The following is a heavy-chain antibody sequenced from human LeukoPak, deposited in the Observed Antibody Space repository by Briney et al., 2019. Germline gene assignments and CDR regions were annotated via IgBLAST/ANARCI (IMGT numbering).Heavy chain of an antibody. Sequence: SETLSLTCTVSGGSISSYHWTWIRQSAGKGLEWIGRINTSGSTNYNPSLRSRVTMSVNTPKNQFSLNLTSVTAADTAVYSCAREGGDPRWLDPWGQGTLVTVSS. V-gene: IGHV4-4*07. CDR2: INTSGST. J-gene: IGHJ5*02. D-gene: IGHD6-25*01. CDR3: AREGGDPRWLDP. CDR1: GGSISSYH.